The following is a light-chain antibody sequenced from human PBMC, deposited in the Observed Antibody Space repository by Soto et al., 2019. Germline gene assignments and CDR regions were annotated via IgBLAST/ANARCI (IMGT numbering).Light chain of an antibody. J-gene: IGKJ2*02. Sequence: EIVMTQSAATLSVSPGERATLSCRASQSVSSNLAWYQQKPGQAPRLLIYGASTRATGIPARFSGSRSGTEVTLTISSLQSEDFAVYYCQQYNNWPPWTFGQGTKLEIK. CDR3: QQYNNWPPWT. V-gene: IGKV3-15*01. CDR1: QSVSSN. CDR2: GAS.